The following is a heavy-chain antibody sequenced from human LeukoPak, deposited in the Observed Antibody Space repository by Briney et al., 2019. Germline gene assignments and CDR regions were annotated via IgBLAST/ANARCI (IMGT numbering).Heavy chain of an antibody. Sequence: SGPTLVNPTQTLTLTFTFSGFYLSTSGMRVSLIRQPPGKALGWLALIDWGAAKFYSTSLKTRLTISKATSKTQVVLTMTNMDPVDTATYYCARSPGSVTNFDYWGQGTLVTVSS. CDR3: ARSPGSVTNFDY. D-gene: IGHD4-17*01. V-gene: IGHV2-70*04. CDR2: IDWGAAK. CDR1: GFYLSTSGMR. J-gene: IGHJ4*02.